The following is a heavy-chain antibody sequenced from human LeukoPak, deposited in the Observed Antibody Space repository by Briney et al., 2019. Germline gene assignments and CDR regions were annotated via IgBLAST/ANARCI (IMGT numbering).Heavy chain of an antibody. CDR2: ISSSSSTI. Sequence: GGSLRLSCAASGFTFSSYSMNWVRQAPGTGLEWASYISSSSSTIYYADSVKGRFTISRDNAKNSLYLQMNSLRDEDTAVYYCARAGSVYSSSYYYYGMDVWGQGTTVTVSS. CDR1: GFTFSSYS. D-gene: IGHD6-13*01. J-gene: IGHJ6*02. V-gene: IGHV3-48*02. CDR3: ARAGSVYSSSYYYYGMDV.